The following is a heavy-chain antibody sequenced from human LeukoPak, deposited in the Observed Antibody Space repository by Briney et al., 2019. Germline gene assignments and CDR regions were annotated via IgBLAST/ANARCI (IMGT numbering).Heavy chain of an antibody. CDR1: GFTFSSYA. J-gene: IGHJ4*02. D-gene: IGHD6-19*01. Sequence: PGRSLRLSCAASGFTFSSYAMHWVRQAPGKGLEWVAVISYDGSNKYYADSVKGRFTISRDNSKNTLYLQVDSLRAEDTAVYYCAREGREWLSVGIDYWGQGTLVTVSS. V-gene: IGHV3-30-3*01. CDR3: AREGREWLSVGIDY. CDR2: ISYDGSNK.